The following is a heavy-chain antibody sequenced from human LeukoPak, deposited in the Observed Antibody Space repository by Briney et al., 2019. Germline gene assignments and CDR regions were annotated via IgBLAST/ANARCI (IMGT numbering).Heavy chain of an antibody. V-gene: IGHV3-66*01. CDR2: IYSGGST. CDR1: GFTVSSNY. D-gene: IGHD5-18*01. J-gene: IGHJ4*02. Sequence: GGSLRLSCAASGFTVSSNYMSWVRQAPGKGLEWVSVIYSGGSTYYADSVKGRFTISRDNAKNSLYLQMNSLRAEDTAVYYCAREEEDTAMGEYYWGQGTLVTVSS. CDR3: AREEEDTAMGEYY.